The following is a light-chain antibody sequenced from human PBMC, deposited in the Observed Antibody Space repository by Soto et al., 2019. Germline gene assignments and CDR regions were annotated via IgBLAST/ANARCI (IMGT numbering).Light chain of an antibody. V-gene: IGKV1-13*02. Sequence: AIPLPQSPSSLHAPVGEIAITTCRASQAFTSNLAWYYKKPGKPPELLIFNPSTLESGVPSRFSGSGSGTHFTLTINSLQPEDFATYFCQQFDSLPVAFGGGTKVEI. J-gene: IGKJ4*01. CDR3: QQFDSLPVA. CDR1: QAFTSN. CDR2: NPS.